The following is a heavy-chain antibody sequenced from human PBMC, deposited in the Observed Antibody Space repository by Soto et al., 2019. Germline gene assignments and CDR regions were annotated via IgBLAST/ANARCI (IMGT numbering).Heavy chain of an antibody. CDR2: IDPSDSYT. V-gene: IGHV5-10-1*01. D-gene: IGHD3-9*01. CDR1: GYSFTSYW. CDR3: AIPTYYDILTGPPYGMDV. Sequence: RGESLKISCKGSGYSFTSYWISWVRQMPGKGLEWMGRIDPSDSYTNYSPSFQGHVTISADKSISTAYLQWSSLKASDTAMYYCAIPTYYDILTGPPYGMDVWGQGTTVTVSS. J-gene: IGHJ6*02.